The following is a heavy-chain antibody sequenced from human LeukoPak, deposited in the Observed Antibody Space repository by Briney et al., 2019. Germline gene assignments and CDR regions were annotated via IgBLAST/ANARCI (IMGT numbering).Heavy chain of an antibody. D-gene: IGHD3-22*01. V-gene: IGHV4-34*01. J-gene: IGHJ4*02. CDR2: INHSGST. CDR1: GGSFSGYY. Sequence: SETLSLTCAVYGGSFSGYYWSWIRQPPGKGLEWIGEINHSGSTNYNPSLKSRVTISVDTSKNQFSLKLSSVTAADTAVYYCARCDSSGYREFDYWGQGTLVTVSS. CDR3: ARCDSSGYREFDY.